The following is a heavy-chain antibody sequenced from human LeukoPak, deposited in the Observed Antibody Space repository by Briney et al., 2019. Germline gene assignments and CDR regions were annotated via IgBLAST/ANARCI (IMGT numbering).Heavy chain of an antibody. J-gene: IGHJ6*02. CDR2: INPSGGSR. D-gene: IGHD2-21*02. CDR1: GYTFTRYY. Sequence: ASVKVSCKAFGYTFTRYYMHWVRQAPGQGLEWMGIINPSGGSRTYAEQFQGRVTMTRGTSTSTGYMELSSLRSEDTAVYYCARGSVMTSDYYYDMDVWGQGTTVTVSS. V-gene: IGHV1-46*01. CDR3: ARGSVMTSDYYYDMDV.